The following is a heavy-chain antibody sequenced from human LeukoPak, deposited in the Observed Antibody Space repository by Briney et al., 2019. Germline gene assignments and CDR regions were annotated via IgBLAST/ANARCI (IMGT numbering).Heavy chain of an antibody. V-gene: IGHV3-7*01. CDR2: IKQDGSEK. CDR1: GFTFSSHW. D-gene: IGHD3-22*01. CDR3: ARETPGDYYDSSGYYY. J-gene: IGHJ4*02. Sequence: PGGSLRLSCAASGFTFSSHWMSWVRQAPGKGLEWVANIKQDGSEKYYVDSVKGRFTISRDNAKNSLYLQMNSLRAEDTAVYYCARETPGDYYDSSGYYYWGQGTLVTVSS.